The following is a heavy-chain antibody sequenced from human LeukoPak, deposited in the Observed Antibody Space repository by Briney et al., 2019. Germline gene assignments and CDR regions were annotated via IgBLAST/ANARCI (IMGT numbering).Heavy chain of an antibody. CDR2: ITHSGST. CDR3: ASFLDFWSGYYKGFDP. V-gene: IGHV4-34*01. CDR1: GGSFSGYY. J-gene: IGHJ5*02. Sequence: NPSETLSLTCAVYGGSFSGYYWSWIRQPPGKGLEWIGEITHSGSTNYNPSLKSRVTISVDTSKNQFSLKRSSVTAADTAVYYCASFLDFWSGYYKGFDPWGQGTLVTVSS. D-gene: IGHD3-3*01.